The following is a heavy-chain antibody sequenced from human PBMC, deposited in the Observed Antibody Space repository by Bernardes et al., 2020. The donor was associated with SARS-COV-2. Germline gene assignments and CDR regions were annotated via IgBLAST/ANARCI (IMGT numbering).Heavy chain of an antibody. J-gene: IGHJ4*02. Sequence: SETLSLTCSVSGGSMSGSYWNWFRQPPGKGLEWIGYINFSGSTNYNPSLKSRLTMSIDTSKRQFSLRLRSVTAADTAVYYCARANNYNYVYPVDWGQGALVTVSS. CDR2: INFSGST. V-gene: IGHV4-59*01. D-gene: IGHD3-16*01. CDR3: ARANNYNYVYPVD. CDR1: GGSMSGSY.